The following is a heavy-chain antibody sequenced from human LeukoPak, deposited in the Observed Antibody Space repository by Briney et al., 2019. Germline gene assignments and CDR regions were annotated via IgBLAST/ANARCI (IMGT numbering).Heavy chain of an antibody. V-gene: IGHV1-2*04. CDR1: GYTFTSSD. J-gene: IGHJ3*02. D-gene: IGHD3-10*01. CDR3: ARTCITMVRGVIMNAFDI. Sequence: ASVKVSCKASGYTFTSSDIHWVRQAPGQGLEWMGWINPNSGGTNYAQKFQGWVTMTRDTSISTAYMELSRLRSDDTAVYYCARTCITMVRGVIMNAFDIWGQGTMVTVSS. CDR2: INPNSGGT.